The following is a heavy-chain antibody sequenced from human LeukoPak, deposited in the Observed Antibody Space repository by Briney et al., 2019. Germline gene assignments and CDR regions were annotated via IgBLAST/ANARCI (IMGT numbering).Heavy chain of an antibody. V-gene: IGHV3-23*01. CDR2: ISGSSGST. Sequence: GGSLRLSCAASGFTFSSFAMTWVRQAPGKGLDWVSTISGSSGSTYYADSVKGRFTISRDNSKNTLYLQMNSLRAEDTAIYYCAKLPGAAADNYYYYYMDVWGQGTTVTASS. J-gene: IGHJ6*03. CDR3: AKLPGAAADNYYYYYMDV. CDR1: GFTFSSFA. D-gene: IGHD6-13*01.